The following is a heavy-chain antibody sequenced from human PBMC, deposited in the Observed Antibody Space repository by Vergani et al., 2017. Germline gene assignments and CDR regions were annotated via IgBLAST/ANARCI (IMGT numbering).Heavy chain of an antibody. D-gene: IGHD3-22*01. CDR2: ISGSGGST. CDR1: GFTFSSYA. V-gene: IGHV3-23*01. J-gene: IGHJ4*02. Sequence: EVQLLESGGGLVQPGGSLRLSCAASGFTFSSYAMSWVRQAPGKGLEWVSAISGSGGSTYDADSVKGRLTISRDNSTNTLYLQMNSLRAEDTAVYYCAKDYYDSSGYDYWGQGTLVTVSS. CDR3: AKDYYDSSGYDY.